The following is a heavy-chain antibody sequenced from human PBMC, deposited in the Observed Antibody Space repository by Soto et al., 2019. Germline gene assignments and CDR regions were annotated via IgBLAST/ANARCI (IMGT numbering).Heavy chain of an antibody. CDR2: IKEDGSEK. V-gene: IGHV3-7*02. Sequence: PGGSLRLSCAASGFTFHNYWMGWVRQTPDKGLEWVANIKEDGSEKYYVDSVKGRFTIFRDNAKNSLYLQMNSLRIEDTAIYYCFQLWFGYWGQGELVTVSS. CDR1: GFTFHNYW. D-gene: IGHD5-18*01. J-gene: IGHJ4*02. CDR3: FQLWFGY.